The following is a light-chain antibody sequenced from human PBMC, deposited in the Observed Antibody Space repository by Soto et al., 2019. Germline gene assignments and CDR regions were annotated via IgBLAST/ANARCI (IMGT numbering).Light chain of an antibody. V-gene: IGKV1-5*03. CDR3: QQYNSYRLT. J-gene: IGKJ4*01. Sequence: DIQMTQSPSTLSASVGDRVTITCRASQSISSWLAWYQQKPGKAPKLLIYKASSLESGVPSRFSGSGSGTEFTLTISSLQPDDFAIYNCQQYNSYRLTFGGGTKVEIK. CDR1: QSISSW. CDR2: KAS.